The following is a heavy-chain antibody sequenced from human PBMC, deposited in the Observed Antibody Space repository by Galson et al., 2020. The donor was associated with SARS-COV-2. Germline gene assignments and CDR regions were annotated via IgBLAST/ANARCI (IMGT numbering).Heavy chain of an antibody. CDR1: GFTVSSNY. D-gene: IGHD3-10*01. Sequence: GGSLRLSCAASGFTVSSNYMSWVRQVPGKGLEWVSLIYSGGSTYYADSVKGRFTISRDNSKNTLYLQMNSLRAEDTAVYYCARVVDLLWFGEDKWFDPWGQGTLVTVSS. V-gene: IGHV3-66*01. CDR3: ARVVDLLWFGEDKWFDP. CDR2: IYSGGST. J-gene: IGHJ5*02.